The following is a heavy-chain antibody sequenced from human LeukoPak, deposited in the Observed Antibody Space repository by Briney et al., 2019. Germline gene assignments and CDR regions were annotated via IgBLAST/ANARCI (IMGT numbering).Heavy chain of an antibody. CDR3: AREYGTMIVVVIPLRYFDY. Sequence: SETLSLTCTVSGGSISSSSYYWGWIRQPPGKGLEWIGSIYYSGSTYYNPSLKSRVTISVDTSWNQFSLKLSSATAADTAVYYCAREYGTMIVVVIPLRYFDYWGQGTLVTVSS. CDR2: IYYSGST. V-gene: IGHV4-39*02. CDR1: GGSISSSSYY. J-gene: IGHJ4*02. D-gene: IGHD3-22*01.